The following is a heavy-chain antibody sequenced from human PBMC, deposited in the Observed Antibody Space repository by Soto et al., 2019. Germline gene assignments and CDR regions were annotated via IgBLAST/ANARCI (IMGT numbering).Heavy chain of an antibody. D-gene: IGHD4-4*01. J-gene: IGHJ6*03. CDR3: ARVDDSNYGGSYYYYYMDV. Sequence: QVQLQESGPGLVKPSETLSLTCTVSGGSISSYYWSWIRQPPGKGLEWIGYIYYSGSTNYNPSLKSRVTISVDTSKNQFSLKLSSVTAADTAVYYCARVDDSNYGGSYYYYYMDVWGKGTTVTVSS. CDR2: IYYSGST. CDR1: GGSISSYY. V-gene: IGHV4-59*01.